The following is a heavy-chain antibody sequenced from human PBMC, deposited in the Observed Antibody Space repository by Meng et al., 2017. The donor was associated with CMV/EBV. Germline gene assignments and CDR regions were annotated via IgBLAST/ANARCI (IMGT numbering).Heavy chain of an antibody. Sequence: SLKISCAASGFTFDDYALHWVRQPPGKGLEWVSGISWNGGTIDYVDSVRGRFTISRDNARNSVYLLMDSLRLEDTAKYFCVKGTGYDILTGYFDYWGRGVLVIVSS. D-gene: IGHD3-9*01. CDR1: GFTFDDYA. CDR2: ISWNGGTI. V-gene: IGHV3-9*01. CDR3: VKGTGYDILTGYFDY. J-gene: IGHJ4*02.